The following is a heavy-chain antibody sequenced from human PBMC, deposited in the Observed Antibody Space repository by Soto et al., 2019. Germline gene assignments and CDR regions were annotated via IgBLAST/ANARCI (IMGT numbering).Heavy chain of an antibody. J-gene: IGHJ4*02. CDR1: GGSFNSYS. CDR2: VIPIFGTP. Sequence: QVQLVQSGAEVKKPGSSVKVSRKPSGGSFNSYSMSWVRQAPGQGLEWMGNVIPIFGTPTYAQTFKGRVSISADLSTNTVYMELTSLKFEDTAVYFCAREWANSSGYPFDIWGPGTLVAVSS. CDR3: AREWANSSGYPFDI. D-gene: IGHD3-22*01. V-gene: IGHV1-69*15.